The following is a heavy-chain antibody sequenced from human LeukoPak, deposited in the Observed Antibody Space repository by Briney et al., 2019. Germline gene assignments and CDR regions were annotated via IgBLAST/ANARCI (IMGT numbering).Heavy chain of an antibody. Sequence: ASVKVSCEASGYTFTGYYMHWVRQAPGQGLEWMGRINPNSGGTNYAQKFQGRVTMTRDTSISTAYMELSRLRSDDTAVYYCARDLDSSGLEYFQHWGQGTLVTVSS. CDR2: INPNSGGT. CDR3: ARDLDSSGLEYFQH. J-gene: IGHJ1*01. D-gene: IGHD6-19*01. CDR1: GYTFTGYY. V-gene: IGHV1-2*06.